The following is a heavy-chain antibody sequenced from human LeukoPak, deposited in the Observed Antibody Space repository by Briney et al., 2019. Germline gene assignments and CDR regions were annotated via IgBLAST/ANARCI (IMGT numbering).Heavy chain of an antibody. D-gene: IGHD3-10*01. CDR1: GFTFSNSA. CDR3: ARVTRGPAYYYYYMDV. CDR2: ISGSGGST. V-gene: IGHV3-23*01. J-gene: IGHJ6*03. Sequence: GGSLRLSCAASGFTFSNSAMTWVRQAPGKGLEWVSAISGSGGSTYYAHSVKGRFTISRDNSKNTLYLQMDSLRAEDTAVYYCARVTRGPAYYYYYMDVWGKGTTVTVSS.